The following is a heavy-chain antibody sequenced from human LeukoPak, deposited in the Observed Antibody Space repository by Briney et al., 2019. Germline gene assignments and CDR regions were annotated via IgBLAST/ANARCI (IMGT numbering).Heavy chain of an antibody. CDR2: IHYSGNT. Sequence: SETLSLTCTVSGGSISGYYWTWIRQPPGKGLEWIGYIHYSGNTNYHPSLKSRVTLSVDTSKKQFSLELSSVTAADTAVYYCARGLLVRNTGYYFDYWGQGTLVTVSS. CDR1: GGSISGYY. D-gene: IGHD1-26*01. V-gene: IGHV4-59*01. J-gene: IGHJ4*02. CDR3: ARGLLVRNTGYYFDY.